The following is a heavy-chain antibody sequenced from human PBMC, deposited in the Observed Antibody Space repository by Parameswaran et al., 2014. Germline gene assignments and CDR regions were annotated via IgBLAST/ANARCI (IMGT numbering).Heavy chain of an antibody. J-gene: IGHJ4*02. CDR2: ISSNGGST. D-gene: IGHD1-1*01. Sequence: VRQAPGKGLEYVSAISSNGGSTYYADSVKGRFTISRDNSKNTLYLQMSSLRSEDTAVHYCARGQGLQLLQVGRLMDYWGQGTLVTVSS. CDR3: ARGQGLQLLQVGRLMDY. V-gene: IGHV3-64D*06.